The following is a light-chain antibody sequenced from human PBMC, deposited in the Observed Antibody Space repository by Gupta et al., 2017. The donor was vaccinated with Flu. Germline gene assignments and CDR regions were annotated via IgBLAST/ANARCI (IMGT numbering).Light chain of an antibody. CDR3: QKRSNWPPYT. CDR1: QSVGTY. CDR2: DAS. J-gene: IGKJ2*01. V-gene: IGKV3-11*01. Sequence: EIVLTQSPATLSLSPGERATLSCRASQSVGTYLAWYQQKPGQTPRLLIYDASNRATGIPARFSGSGYGTDFTLTISSLEPEDFAVYYCQKRSNWPPYTFVQGTRLEIK.